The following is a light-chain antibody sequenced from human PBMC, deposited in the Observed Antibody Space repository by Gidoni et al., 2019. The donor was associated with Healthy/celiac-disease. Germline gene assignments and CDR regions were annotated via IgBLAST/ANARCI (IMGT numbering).Light chain of an antibody. J-gene: IGLJ1*01. CDR1: SSDGGSYNL. Sequence: QSALTQPASVSGSPGQSITISCTGTSSDGGSYNLVSWYQQHPGKAPRLMIYEGSKRPSGVSNRFSGSKSGNTASLTSSGFQAEDEADYYCCSYAGSAYVFGTGTKVTVL. CDR3: CSYAGSAYV. CDR2: EGS. V-gene: IGLV2-23*01.